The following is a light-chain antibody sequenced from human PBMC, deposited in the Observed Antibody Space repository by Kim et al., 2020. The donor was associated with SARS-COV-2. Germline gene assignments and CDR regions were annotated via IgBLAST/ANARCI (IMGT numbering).Light chain of an antibody. CDR3: QQDYNLPMYT. Sequence: PGQRVTLSGRASQSVSSSYLTWYQQKPGQAPRLLIYGASTRATGIPARFSGSGSGTDFTLTISSLQPEDFAVYYCQQDYNLPMYTFGQGTKLEI. CDR1: QSVSSSY. CDR2: GAS. J-gene: IGKJ2*01. V-gene: IGKV3D-7*01.